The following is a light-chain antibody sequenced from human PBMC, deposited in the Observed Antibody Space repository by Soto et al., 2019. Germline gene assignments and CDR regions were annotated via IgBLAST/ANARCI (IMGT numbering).Light chain of an antibody. V-gene: IGKV1-39*01. CDR2: TAS. J-gene: IGKJ2*01. CDR1: QNIYSY. CDR3: QHSYSIPFT. Sequence: DIQMTQSPSSLSSSVGDRVTITCRASQNIYSYLNWYQQKPGTAPKLLIYTASNLQRGVPSKFSGSVSGTDFTLTISSLQPEDFATYYCQHSYSIPFTFGQGTKLEI.